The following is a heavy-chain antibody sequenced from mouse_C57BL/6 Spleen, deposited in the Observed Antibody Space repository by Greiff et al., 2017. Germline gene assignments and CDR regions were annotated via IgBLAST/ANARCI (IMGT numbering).Heavy chain of an antibody. CDR2: ISYDGSN. D-gene: IGHD2-2*01. J-gene: IGHJ2*01. V-gene: IGHV3-6*01. CDR3: ARIYYGYDGYLDY. CDR1: GYSITSGYY. Sequence: EVQLQQSGPGLVKPSQSLSLTCSVTGYSITSGYYWNWIRQFPGNKLEWMGYISYDGSNNYNPSLKNRISITRDTSKNQFFLKLNSVTTEDTATYYGARIYYGYDGYLDYWGQGTTLTVSS.